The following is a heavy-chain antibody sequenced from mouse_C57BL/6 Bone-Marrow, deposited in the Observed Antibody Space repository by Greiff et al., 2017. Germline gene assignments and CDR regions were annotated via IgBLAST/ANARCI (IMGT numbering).Heavy chain of an antibody. CDR2: IDPEIGDT. CDR3: SSFDGNYFDF. Sequence: EVKLMESGAELVRPGASVKLSCTASGFNIKDDYINWVKQRPEQGLEWIGWIDPEIGDTEYASKFQGKATITSDTSSNTAYLQLSSLTSEDTAFYCCSSFDGNYFDFWGQGTPLTVAS. CDR1: GFNIKDDY. J-gene: IGHJ2*01. V-gene: IGHV14-4*01. D-gene: IGHD2-3*01.